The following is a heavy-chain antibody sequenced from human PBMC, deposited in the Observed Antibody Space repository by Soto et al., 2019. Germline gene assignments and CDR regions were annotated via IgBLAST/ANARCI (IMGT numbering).Heavy chain of an antibody. Sequence: SETLSLTCTVSGGSISSYYWSWIRQPPGKGLEWIGYIYYSGSTNYNPSLKSRVTISVDTSKTQFSLKLSSVTAADTAVYYCERVAAASWLDPWGQGTLATVSS. D-gene: IGHD6-13*01. CDR2: IYYSGST. J-gene: IGHJ5*02. V-gene: IGHV4-59*01. CDR1: GGSISSYY. CDR3: ERVAAASWLDP.